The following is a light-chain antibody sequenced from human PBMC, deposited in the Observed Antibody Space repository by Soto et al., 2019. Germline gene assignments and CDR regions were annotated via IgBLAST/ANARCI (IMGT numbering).Light chain of an antibody. J-gene: IGLJ1*01. V-gene: IGLV2-14*01. CDR3: SSYTSSSTLLYV. CDR2: DVS. Sequence: ALTQPASVSGSPGQSITISCTGTSSDVGGYNYVSWYQQHPGKAPKLMIYDVSNRPSGVSNRFSGSKSGNTASLTISGLQAEDEADYYCSSYTSSSTLLYVFGTGTKVTVL. CDR1: SSDVGGYNY.